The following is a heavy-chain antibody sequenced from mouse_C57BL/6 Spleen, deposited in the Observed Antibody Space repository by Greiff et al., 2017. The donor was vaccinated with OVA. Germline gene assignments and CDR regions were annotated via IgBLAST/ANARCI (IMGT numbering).Heavy chain of an antibody. CDR1: GYTFTDYY. J-gene: IGHJ4*01. Sequence: VQLQQSGPELVKPGASVKISCKASGYTFTDYYMNWVKQSHGKSLEWIGDINPNNGGTSYNEKFKGKDTLTVDKSSSTAYMELRSLTSEDSAVYYCARSSYDGYSYYAMDYWGQGTSVTVAS. CDR2: INPNNGGT. D-gene: IGHD2-3*01. V-gene: IGHV1-26*01. CDR3: ARSSYDGYSYYAMDY.